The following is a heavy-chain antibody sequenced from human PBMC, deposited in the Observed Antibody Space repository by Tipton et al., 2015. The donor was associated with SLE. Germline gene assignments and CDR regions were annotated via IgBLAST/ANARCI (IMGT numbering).Heavy chain of an antibody. CDR3: TRTFYSYGMDV. CDR2: IKSDGSNT. Sequence: SLRLSCAASGFTFRSYWMHWVRQTPGKGLVWVSRIKSDGSNTDYADSVKGRFTITRDNAKNTLYLQMNSLRAEDTAVYYCTRTFYSYGMDVWGQGTTVTVSS. J-gene: IGHJ6*02. CDR1: GFTFRSYW. V-gene: IGHV3-74*01.